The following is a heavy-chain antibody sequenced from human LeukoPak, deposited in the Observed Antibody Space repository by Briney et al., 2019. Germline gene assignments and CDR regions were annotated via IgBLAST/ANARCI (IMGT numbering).Heavy chain of an antibody. Sequence: GGSLRLSCAASGFTFSSYAMHWVRQAPGKGLEWVAVISYDGSNKYYADSVKGRFTISRDNSKNTLYLQMNSLRAEDTAVYYCARDRFGIAAAGSDYWGQGTLVTVSS. CDR3: ARDRFGIAAAGSDY. V-gene: IGHV3-30-3*01. D-gene: IGHD6-13*01. CDR1: GFTFSSYA. CDR2: ISYDGSNK. J-gene: IGHJ4*02.